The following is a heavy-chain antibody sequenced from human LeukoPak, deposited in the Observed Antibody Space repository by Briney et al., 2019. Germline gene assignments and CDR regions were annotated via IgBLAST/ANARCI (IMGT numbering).Heavy chain of an antibody. Sequence: PGRSLRLSCAASGFTFSSYAMDWVRQAPGKGLEWVAVISYDGSNKYYADSVKGRFTISRDNSKNTVYLQMNSLRAEDTAVYYCAKERRYCSGGSCYEYYFDYWGQGTLVTVSS. D-gene: IGHD2-15*01. V-gene: IGHV3-30*04. CDR2: ISYDGSNK. CDR3: AKERRYCSGGSCYEYYFDY. J-gene: IGHJ4*02. CDR1: GFTFSSYA.